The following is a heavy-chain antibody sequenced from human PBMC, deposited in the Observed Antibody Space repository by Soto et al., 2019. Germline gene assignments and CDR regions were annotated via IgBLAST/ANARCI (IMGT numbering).Heavy chain of an antibody. V-gene: IGHV4-34*01. CDR1: GGSFSGYY. D-gene: IGHD3-10*01. J-gene: IGHJ6*03. Sequence: PSETLSLTCAVYGGSFSGYYWSWIRQPPGKGLEWIGGINHSGSTNYNPSLKSRVTISVDTSKNQFSLKLSSVTAADTAVYYCARASATMVRGARPYYYYYYYMDVWGKGTTVTVSS. CDR2: INHSGST. CDR3: ARASATMVRGARPYYYYYYYMDV.